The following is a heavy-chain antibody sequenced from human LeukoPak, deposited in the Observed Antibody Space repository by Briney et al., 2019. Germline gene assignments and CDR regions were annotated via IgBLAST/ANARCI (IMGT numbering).Heavy chain of an antibody. CDR3: TRTPTAVAGTSGY. D-gene: IGHD6-19*01. J-gene: IGHJ4*02. V-gene: IGHV3-49*03. CDR1: GFTFGDYA. CDR2: IRSKAYGGTT. Sequence: GGSLRLSCTASGFTFGDYAMSWFRQAPGKGLEWVGFIRSKAYGGTTEYAASVKGRFTISRDDSKSIAYLQMNSLKTEDTAVYYCTRTPTAVAGTSGYWGQGTLVTVSS.